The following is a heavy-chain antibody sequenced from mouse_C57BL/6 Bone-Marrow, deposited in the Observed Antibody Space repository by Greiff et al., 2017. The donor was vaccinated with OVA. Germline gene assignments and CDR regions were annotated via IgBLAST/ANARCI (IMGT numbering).Heavy chain of an antibody. Sequence: QVQLQQPGAELVMPGASVKLSCKASGYTFTSYWMHWVKQRPGQGLEWIGEIDPSDSYTNYNQKFKGKSTLTVDKSSSTAYMQLSSLTSEDSAVYYCAIFYGSSYDYFDYWGQGTTLTVSS. CDR3: AIFYGSSYDYFDY. CDR2: IDPSDSYT. D-gene: IGHD1-1*01. J-gene: IGHJ2*01. CDR1: GYTFTSYW. V-gene: IGHV1-69*01.